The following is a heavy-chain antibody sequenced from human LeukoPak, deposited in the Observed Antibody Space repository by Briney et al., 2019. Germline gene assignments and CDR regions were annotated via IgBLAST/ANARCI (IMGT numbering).Heavy chain of an antibody. J-gene: IGHJ4*02. CDR3: ARDSLVRGVINDY. Sequence: GGSLRLSCAASGFTFSSYEMNWVRQAPGKGLEWVSYISSSGSTIYYADSVKGRFTMSRDNAKNSLYLQMNSLRAEDTAVYYCARDSLVRGVINDYWGQGTLVTVSS. V-gene: IGHV3-48*03. CDR2: ISSSGSTI. CDR1: GFTFSSYE. D-gene: IGHD3-10*01.